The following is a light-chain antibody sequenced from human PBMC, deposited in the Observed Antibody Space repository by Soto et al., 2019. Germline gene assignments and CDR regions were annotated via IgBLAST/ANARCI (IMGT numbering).Light chain of an antibody. J-gene: IGLJ2*01. CDR1: STDVGGYDY. CDR2: DVS. CDR3: SSYAGSYIHVV. V-gene: IGLV2-11*01. Sequence: QSALTQPRSVSGSPGQSVTISCTGTSTDVGGYDYVTWYQQYPGKAPKLMIYDVSKRPSGVPDRFSGSKSGITASLTISGLQAEDEAEYYCSSYAGSYIHVVFGGGTQLTVL.